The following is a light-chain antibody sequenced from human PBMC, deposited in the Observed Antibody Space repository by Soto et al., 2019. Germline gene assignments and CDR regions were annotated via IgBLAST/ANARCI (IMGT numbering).Light chain of an antibody. CDR2: DDD. Sequence: QSLVTQPPSVSAAPGQRFTISCSGSISNIGGNSVSWYQQLPGTAPKLLIYDDDKLPSGIPDRFSGSKSGTSATLGITGFQTGDEADYYCGSWDSSLSAYVFGTGTKVTVL. J-gene: IGLJ1*01. CDR1: ISNIGGNS. V-gene: IGLV1-51*01. CDR3: GSWDSSLSAYV.